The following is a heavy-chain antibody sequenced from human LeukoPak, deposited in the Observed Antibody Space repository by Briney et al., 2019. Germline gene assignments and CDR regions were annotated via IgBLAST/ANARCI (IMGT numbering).Heavy chain of an antibody. CDR2: IKQDGSEK. CDR1: GFTFISYG. D-gene: IGHD3-16*01. CDR3: AKQMSTVTFTPFDY. Sequence: SGGPLRFSGEASGFTFISYGMSWFGKAPGKGLKGVANIKQDGSEKYYVDSVKGRFTISRDNSKNALYLQMNSLRADDTAVYYCAKQMSTVTFTPFDYWGQGTLVTVSS. V-gene: IGHV3-7*05. J-gene: IGHJ4*02.